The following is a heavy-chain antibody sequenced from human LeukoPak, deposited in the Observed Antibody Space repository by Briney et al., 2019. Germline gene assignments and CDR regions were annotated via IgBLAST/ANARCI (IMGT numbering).Heavy chain of an antibody. CDR2: IYYSGST. V-gene: IGHV4-39*07. Sequence: SETLSLTCSVSGGSISSSSYYWGWIRQPPGKGLEWIGSIYYSGSTYYNPSLKSRVTISVDTSKNQFSLKLSSVTAADTAVYYCARMVLDAFDIWGQGTMVTVSS. J-gene: IGHJ3*02. CDR1: GGSISSSSYY. D-gene: IGHD1-14*01. CDR3: ARMVLDAFDI.